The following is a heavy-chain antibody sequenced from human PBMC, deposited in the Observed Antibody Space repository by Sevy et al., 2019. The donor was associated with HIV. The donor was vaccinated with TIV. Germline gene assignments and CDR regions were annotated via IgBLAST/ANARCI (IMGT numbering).Heavy chain of an antibody. V-gene: IGHV4-30-4*01. CDR1: GGSISSGDYY. CDR2: IYYSGST. Sequence: SETLSLTCTVSGGSISSGDYYWSWIRQPPGKGLEWIGYIYYSGSTYYYPSLKSRVTISVDTSKNQFSLKLSSVTAADTAVYYCARVMRYITMVRGVTYYFDYWGQGTLVTVSS. J-gene: IGHJ4*02. D-gene: IGHD3-10*01. CDR3: ARVMRYITMVRGVTYYFDY.